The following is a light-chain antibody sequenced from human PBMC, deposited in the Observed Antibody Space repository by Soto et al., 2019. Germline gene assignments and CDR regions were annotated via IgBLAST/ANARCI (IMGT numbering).Light chain of an antibody. CDR1: QSISSW. CDR3: QQYNNYRT. Sequence: DIQMTQSPSTLSASVGDRVTITCRASQSISSWLAWCQQKPGKAPKLLIYDATNLESGVPSRFSGSGSGTEFTLTINSLQPDDFATYYCQQYNNYRTFGQGTKVEIK. J-gene: IGKJ1*01. CDR2: DAT. V-gene: IGKV1-5*01.